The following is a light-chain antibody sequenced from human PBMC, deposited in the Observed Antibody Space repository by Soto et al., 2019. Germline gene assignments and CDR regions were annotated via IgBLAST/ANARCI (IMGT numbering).Light chain of an antibody. CDR1: QTLLFSDGRTF. CDR2: EVS. Sequence: DIVMTQTPFSLSVTPGQPASISCKSSQTLLFSDGRTFLYWYLQKPGQPPQLLISEVSNRLSGVPDRFSGRWSAKDFKLKISRVEAEDVGVYYCMQSIQFPRTFGQGTKLDIK. J-gene: IGKJ2*01. V-gene: IGKV2D-29*01. CDR3: MQSIQFPRT.